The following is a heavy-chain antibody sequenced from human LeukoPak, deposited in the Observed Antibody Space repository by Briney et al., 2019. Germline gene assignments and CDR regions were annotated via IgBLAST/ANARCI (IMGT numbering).Heavy chain of an antibody. D-gene: IGHD4-17*01. V-gene: IGHV3-30*02. J-gene: IGHJ3*02. Sequence: PGGSLRLSCAASGFSFSSYGMDWVRQAPGKGLEWVAFIRYDGNNKDYADSIKGRFTISRDNSKNTLYLQMKSLRVEDTAVYYCATDYGDLVAFDIWGQGTMVTVSS. CDR3: ATDYGDLVAFDI. CDR1: GFSFSSYG. CDR2: IRYDGNNK.